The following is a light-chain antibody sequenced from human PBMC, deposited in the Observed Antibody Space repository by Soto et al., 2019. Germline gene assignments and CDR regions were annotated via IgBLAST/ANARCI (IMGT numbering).Light chain of an antibody. CDR1: QSISTY. J-gene: IGKJ2*01. Sequence: DIQMTQSPSSLSASVGDRVTITCRASQSISTYLNWYQQKPGKAPKLLIYGASSLQSGVPSRFGGSGSGTDFPLPISTLQTEDFATYYCHHSYSTPPYTFGQGTKVEIK. CDR2: GAS. V-gene: IGKV1-39*01. CDR3: HHSYSTPPYT.